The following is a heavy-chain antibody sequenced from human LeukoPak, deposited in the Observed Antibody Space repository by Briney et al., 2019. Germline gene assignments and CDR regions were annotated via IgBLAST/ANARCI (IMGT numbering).Heavy chain of an antibody. CDR2: INHSGSI. Sequence: SETLSLTCAVYGVSFSYDYWSWIRPAPGKGLEWIGEINHSGSITYNPSLKSRVTTSAEKSKSQFSLRLTSVTAADTAVYYCAKGVWAPRFDSWGQGTLVTVSS. CDR1: GVSFSYDY. V-gene: IGHV4-34*01. CDR3: AKGVWAPRFDS. J-gene: IGHJ5*01. D-gene: IGHD7-27*01.